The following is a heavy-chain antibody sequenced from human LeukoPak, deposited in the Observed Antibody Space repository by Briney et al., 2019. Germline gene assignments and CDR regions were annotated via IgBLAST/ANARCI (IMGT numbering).Heavy chain of an antibody. D-gene: IGHD4-11*01. CDR1: GGSISSSSYY. J-gene: IGHJ1*01. CDR3: ARLHDDYSEPGGFQH. V-gene: IGHV4-39*01. Sequence: PSQTLSLTCTVSGGSISSSSYYWGWIRQPPGKGLEWIGSIYYSGSTYYNPSLKSRVTISVDTSKNQFSLKLSSVTAADTAVYYCARLHDDYSEPGGFQHWGQGTLVTVSS. CDR2: IYYSGST.